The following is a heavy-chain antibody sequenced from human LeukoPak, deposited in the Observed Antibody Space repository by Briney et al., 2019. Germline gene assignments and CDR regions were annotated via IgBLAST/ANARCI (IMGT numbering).Heavy chain of an antibody. CDR1: GFTFSSYE. J-gene: IGHJ4*02. V-gene: IGHV3-48*03. CDR3: AKDLDYYGSGSPWYFDS. Sequence: PGGSLRLSCAASGFTFSSYEMNWVRQAPGKGLEWVSYISSSGSTIYYADSVKGRFTISRDNSKNTLYLQMNGLRAEDTAIYFCAKDLDYYGSGSPWYFDSWGQGTLVTVSS. D-gene: IGHD3-10*01. CDR2: ISSSGSTI.